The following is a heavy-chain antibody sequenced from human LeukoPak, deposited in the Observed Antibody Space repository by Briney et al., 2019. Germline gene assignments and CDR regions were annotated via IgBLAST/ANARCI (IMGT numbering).Heavy chain of an antibody. CDR1: SGFSTHYY. D-gene: IGHD3-16*01. Sequence: PSETLSLTCTVSSGFSTHYYWNWIRQPPGKALEWIGCVSDTGRTTHNPSLKSRLTISVDTSKRQFSLTLTSLTAADTAVYYCTKGYYEPFDVWGQGILVTVSS. CDR3: TKGYYEPFDV. J-gene: IGHJ4*02. CDR2: VSDTGRT. V-gene: IGHV4-59*01.